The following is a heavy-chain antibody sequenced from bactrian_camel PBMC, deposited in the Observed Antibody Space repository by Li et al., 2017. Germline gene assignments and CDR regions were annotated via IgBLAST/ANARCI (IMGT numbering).Heavy chain of an antibody. D-gene: IGHD2*01. V-gene: IGHV3S6*01. J-gene: IGHJ6*01. CDR1: GITFSRHD. CDR2: ITSLPSLFRAA. Sequence: HVQLVESGGGLVQPGESLRLSCVASGITFSRHDMSWVRQAPGKEVEWVAGITSLPSLFRAASYADSVKGRFTVSRDNAKDTLYLQMNDLKPEDTAMYYCAADLPCSSLWPIKTATDDADFTYWGQGTQVTVS. CDR3: AADLPCSSLWPIKTATDDADFTY.